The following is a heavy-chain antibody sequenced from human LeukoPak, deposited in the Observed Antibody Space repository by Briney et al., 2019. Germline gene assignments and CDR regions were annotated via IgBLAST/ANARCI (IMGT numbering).Heavy chain of an antibody. J-gene: IGHJ5*02. V-gene: IGHV4-34*01. Sequence: SETLSLTCAVYGGSFSGYYWSWIRQPPGKGLEWIGEINHSGSTNYNPSLKSRVTISVDTSKNQFSLKLSSVTAADTAVYYCARGAVLLWFGELLIPPGWFDPWGKGTLVTVSS. CDR2: INHSGST. CDR1: GGSFSGYY. D-gene: IGHD3-10*01. CDR3: ARGAVLLWFGELLIPPGWFDP.